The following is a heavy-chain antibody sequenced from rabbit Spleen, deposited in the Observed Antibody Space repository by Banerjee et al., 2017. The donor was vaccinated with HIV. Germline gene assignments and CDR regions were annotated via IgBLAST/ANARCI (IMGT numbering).Heavy chain of an antibody. V-gene: IGHV1S40*01. Sequence: QSLEESGGDLVKPGASLTLTCTASGVSFSGSSYMCWVRQAPGKGLEWIACIEGGSSSFTYFASWAKGRFTISKTSSTTVSLQLNSLTAADTATYFCARDSATSDFYFALWGPGTLVTVS. CDR1: GVSFSGSSY. CDR2: IEGGSSSFT. D-gene: IGHD1-1*01. J-gene: IGHJ4*01. CDR3: ARDSATSDFYFAL.